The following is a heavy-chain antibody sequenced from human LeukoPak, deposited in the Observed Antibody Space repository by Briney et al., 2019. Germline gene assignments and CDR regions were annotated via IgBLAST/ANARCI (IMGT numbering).Heavy chain of an antibody. V-gene: IGHV3-11*01. CDR1: GFTFSDYY. CDR2: ISSSGSTT. CDR3: ARGNLPRGYYYGMDV. Sequence: GGSLRLSCAASGFTFSDYYMSWIRQAPGKGLEWLSYISSSGSTTYYADSVKGRFTISRDNAKNSLYLQMNSLRVEDTAVYYCARGNLPRGYYYGMDVWGQGTTVTVSS. D-gene: IGHD1-14*01. J-gene: IGHJ6*02.